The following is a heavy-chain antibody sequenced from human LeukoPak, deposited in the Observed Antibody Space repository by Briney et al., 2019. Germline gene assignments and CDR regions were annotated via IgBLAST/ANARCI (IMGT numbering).Heavy chain of an antibody. V-gene: IGHV3-7*01. D-gene: IGHD6-13*01. J-gene: IGHJ4*02. CDR1: GFTFSSYW. CDR3: ATYSTTSGSIDF. CDR2: IKQDGSEK. Sequence: LTGGSLRLSCAASGFTFSSYWMSWVRQAPGKGLEWVANIKQDGSEKYYVDSVKGRFTISRDNAKNSLYLQMDSLGAEDTAVYFCATYSTTSGSIDFWGQGTLVTVSS.